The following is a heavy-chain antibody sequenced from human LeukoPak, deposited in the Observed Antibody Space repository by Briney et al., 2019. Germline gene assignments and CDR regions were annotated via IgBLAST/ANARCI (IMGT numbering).Heavy chain of an antibody. Sequence: ASVKVSCKASGYTLTNYAMHWVRQAPGQSLEWMGWINAGNGNTKYSQTFQDRVTITRDTSANTVYMELSSLRSEDTAVYYCARDRAYCGGDCSGRGGPNWFDPWGQGALVTVSS. V-gene: IGHV1-3*01. J-gene: IGHJ5*02. CDR1: GYTLTNYA. D-gene: IGHD2-21*02. CDR2: INAGNGNT. CDR3: ARDRAYCGGDCSGRGGPNWFDP.